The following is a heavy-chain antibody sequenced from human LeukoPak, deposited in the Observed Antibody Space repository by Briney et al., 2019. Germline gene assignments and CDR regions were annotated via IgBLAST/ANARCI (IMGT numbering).Heavy chain of an antibody. Sequence: ASVKVSCKASGYTFTSYYMHWVRQATGQGLEWMGWMNPNSGNTGYAQKFQGRVTITRNTSISTAYMELSSLRSEDTAVYYCARARIAAAGKKSYYMDVWGKGTTVTVSS. CDR1: GYTFTSYY. CDR2: MNPNSGNT. J-gene: IGHJ6*03. CDR3: ARARIAAAGKKSYYMDV. V-gene: IGHV1-8*03. D-gene: IGHD6-13*01.